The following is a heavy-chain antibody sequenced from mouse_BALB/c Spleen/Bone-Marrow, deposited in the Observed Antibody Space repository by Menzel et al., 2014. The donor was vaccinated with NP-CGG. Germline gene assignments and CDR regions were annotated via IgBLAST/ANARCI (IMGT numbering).Heavy chain of an antibody. Sequence: EVKLVESGPELVKPGASVKISCKASGYTFTDYNMHWVKQSHGKSLEWIGYIYPYNGGTGYNQKFKSKATLAVDNSSSTAYMGLRSLTSDDSAVYYCTRREYGNYGYAMDYWGQGTSVTVSS. J-gene: IGHJ4*01. D-gene: IGHD2-10*02. CDR2: IYPYNGGT. V-gene: IGHV1S29*02. CDR3: TRREYGNYGYAMDY. CDR1: GYTFTDYN.